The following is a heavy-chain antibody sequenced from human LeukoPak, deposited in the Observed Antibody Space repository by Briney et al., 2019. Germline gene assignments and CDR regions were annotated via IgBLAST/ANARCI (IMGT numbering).Heavy chain of an antibody. CDR2: INPSSGST. CDR1: GYSFTSYF. D-gene: IGHD6-19*01. Sequence: ASVKVSCKASGYSFTSYFMHWMRQAPGQGLEWMGVINPSSGSTSHAQKFQGRLTMTRDMSTSTVYMELSSLRSEDTAVYYCAREAQWLGSPFDCRGQGTLVTASS. CDR3: AREAQWLGSPFDC. V-gene: IGHV1-46*01. J-gene: IGHJ4*02.